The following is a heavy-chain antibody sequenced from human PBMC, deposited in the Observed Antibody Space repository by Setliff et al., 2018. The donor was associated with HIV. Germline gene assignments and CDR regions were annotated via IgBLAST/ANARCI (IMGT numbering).Heavy chain of an antibody. CDR1: GGSMTSSNYY. V-gene: IGHV4-39*07. CDR2: ISSSGST. D-gene: IGHD3-22*01. CDR3: ARDPHYFDTSGHYSWFYFDY. J-gene: IGHJ4*02. Sequence: PSETLSLTCTVSGGSMTSSNYYWGWIRQSPGRGLEWIGSISSSGSTTYHPSLRSRVTVSAATSKNQFSLKLTSVTAADTAVYFCARDPHYFDTSGHYSWFYFDYWGQGTRVTV.